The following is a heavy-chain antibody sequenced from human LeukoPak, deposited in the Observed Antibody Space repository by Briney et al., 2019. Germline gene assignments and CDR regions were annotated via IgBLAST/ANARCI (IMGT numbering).Heavy chain of an antibody. Sequence: PSDTLSLTCTVSGVSISSYYWIWIRQPPGEGLEWIGHIFYSGSPNYKTSLKSRVTTSFDTSKNQFSLELSSVTAADTAVYYCARVGHIVAAGTYDYWGQGTLVTVSS. D-gene: IGHD6-13*01. J-gene: IGHJ4*02. CDR2: IFYSGSP. V-gene: IGHV4-59*08. CDR3: ARVGHIVAAGTYDY. CDR1: GVSISSYY.